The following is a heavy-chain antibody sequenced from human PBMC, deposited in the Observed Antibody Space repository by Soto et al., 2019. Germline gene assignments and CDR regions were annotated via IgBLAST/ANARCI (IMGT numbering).Heavy chain of an antibody. Sequence: ASVKVSCKASGGTFSSYAISWVRQAPGQGLEWMGGIIPIFGTANYAQKFQGRVTITADKSTSTAYMELSSLRSEDTAVYYCAREGVGATHFDYWGQGTLVTVSS. CDR2: IIPIFGTA. J-gene: IGHJ4*02. CDR1: GGTFSSYA. D-gene: IGHD1-26*01. V-gene: IGHV1-69*06. CDR3: AREGVGATHFDY.